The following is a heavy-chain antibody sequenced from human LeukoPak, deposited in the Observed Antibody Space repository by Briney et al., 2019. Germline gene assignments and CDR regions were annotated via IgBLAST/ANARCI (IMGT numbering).Heavy chain of an antibody. D-gene: IGHD3-10*01. Sequence: SVKVSCKASGGTFSSYAISWVRQAPGQGLEWMGGIIPIFGTANYAQKFQGRVTITTDESTSTAYMELSSLRSEDTAVYYCARGYYYGEYYFDYWGQGTLVTASS. CDR3: ARGYYYGEYYFDY. CDR2: IIPIFGTA. V-gene: IGHV1-69*05. CDR1: GGTFSSYA. J-gene: IGHJ4*02.